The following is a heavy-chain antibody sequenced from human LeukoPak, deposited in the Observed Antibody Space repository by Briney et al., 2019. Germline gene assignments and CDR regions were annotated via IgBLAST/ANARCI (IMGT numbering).Heavy chain of an antibody. CDR3: ARDYEAAAYFDY. CDR2: IYSGGST. J-gene: IGHJ4*02. D-gene: IGHD6-13*01. CDR1: GFTVSSYY. V-gene: IGHV3-66*01. Sequence: GGSLRLSCAASGFTVSSYYMSWVRQAPGKGLEWVSVIYSGGSTYYADSVKGRFTISRDNSKNTLYLQMNSLRAEDTAVYYCARDYEAAAYFDYWGQGTLVTVSS.